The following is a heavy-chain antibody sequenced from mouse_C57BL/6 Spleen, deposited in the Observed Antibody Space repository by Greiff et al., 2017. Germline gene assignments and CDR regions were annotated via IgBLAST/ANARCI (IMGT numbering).Heavy chain of an antibody. Sequence: EVMLVESEGGLVQPGSSMKLSCTASGFTFSDYYMAWVRQVPEKGLEWVANINYDGSSTYYLDSLKSRFIISRDNAKNILYLQMSSLKSEDTATYYCARDDGYDVFAYWGQGTLVTVSA. D-gene: IGHD2-2*01. V-gene: IGHV5-16*01. CDR1: GFTFSDYY. J-gene: IGHJ3*01. CDR3: ARDDGYDVFAY. CDR2: INYDGSST.